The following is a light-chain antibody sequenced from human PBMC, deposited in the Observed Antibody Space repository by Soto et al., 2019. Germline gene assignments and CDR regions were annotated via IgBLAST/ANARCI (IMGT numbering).Light chain of an antibody. CDR3: QQSYSTPPTT. Sequence: DIQMTQSPSSLSASVGDRVTITCRASQSINNYLNWYQVKLGKAPQLLIYATSNLQSGVSARFTGSGSGTDFTLTISNLQPEDFATYYCQQSYSTPPTTFGQGTKVEIK. CDR2: ATS. J-gene: IGKJ1*01. CDR1: QSINNY. V-gene: IGKV1-39*01.